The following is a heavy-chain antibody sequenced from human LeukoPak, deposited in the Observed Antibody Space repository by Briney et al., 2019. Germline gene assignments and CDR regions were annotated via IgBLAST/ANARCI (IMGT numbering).Heavy chain of an antibody. Sequence: SETLSLTCTVSGGSISSSSYYWGWIRQPPGKGLEWIGYIYYSGSTNYNPSLKSRVTISVDTSKNQFSLKLSSVTAADTAVYYCAREKGGWFSGGAFDIWGQGTMVTVSS. CDR1: GGSISSSSYY. V-gene: IGHV4-61*05. CDR2: IYYSGST. D-gene: IGHD6-19*01. J-gene: IGHJ3*02. CDR3: AREKGGWFSGGAFDI.